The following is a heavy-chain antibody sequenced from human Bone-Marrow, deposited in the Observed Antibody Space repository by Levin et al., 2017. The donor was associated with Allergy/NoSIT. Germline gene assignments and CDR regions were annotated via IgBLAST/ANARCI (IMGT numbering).Heavy chain of an antibody. CDR2: IFWDDDE. CDR3: GHCYSNDELFYSYYGMDV. Sequence: SGPTLVKPTQTLTLTCTFSGFSLTSPGAGVGWIRQPPGKALEWLALIFWDDDERYSPSLKGRFTITKDTSKNQVVLTMTNMDPVDTATYYCGHCYSNDELFYSYYGMDVWGQGTTVAVSS. CDR1: GFSLTSPGAG. J-gene: IGHJ6*02. V-gene: IGHV2-5*02. D-gene: IGHD4-11*01.